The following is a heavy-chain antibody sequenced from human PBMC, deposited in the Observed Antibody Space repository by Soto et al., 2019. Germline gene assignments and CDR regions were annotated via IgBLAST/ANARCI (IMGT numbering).Heavy chain of an antibody. CDR2: IDPSDSYT. CDR3: ARQAAAGTYYYYYGMDV. J-gene: IGHJ6*02. Sequence: GESLKISCKGSGYSFTSYWISWVLQIPWKGLEWMGRIDPSDSYTNYSPSFQGHVTISADKSISTAYLQWSSLKASDTAMYYCARQAAAGTYYYYYGMDVWGQGTTVTVSS. D-gene: IGHD6-13*01. V-gene: IGHV5-10-1*01. CDR1: GYSFTSYW.